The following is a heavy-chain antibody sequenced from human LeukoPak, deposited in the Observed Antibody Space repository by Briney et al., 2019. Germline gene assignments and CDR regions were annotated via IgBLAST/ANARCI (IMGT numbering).Heavy chain of an antibody. Sequence: SETLSLTCTVSGGSISSGTYYWSWIRQPAGKGLEWIGRFYTSGNTNYNPSLKSRVTISVDTSKNQFSLRLNSVTAADTAVYYCARVGEQLVVSEPHFDPWGQGTLVTVSS. D-gene: IGHD6-6*01. CDR3: ARVGEQLVVSEPHFDP. V-gene: IGHV4-61*02. J-gene: IGHJ5*02. CDR1: GGSISSGTYY. CDR2: FYTSGNT.